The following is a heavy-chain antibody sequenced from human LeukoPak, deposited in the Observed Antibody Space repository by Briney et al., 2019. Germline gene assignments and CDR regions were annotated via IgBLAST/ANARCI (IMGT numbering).Heavy chain of an antibody. V-gene: IGHV4-34*01. CDR2: INHSGST. CDR3: ARMNYYDSSGYHDY. CDR1: GGSISSYY. D-gene: IGHD3-22*01. Sequence: PSETLSLTCTVSGGSISSYYWSWIRQPPGKGLEWIGEINHSGSTNYNPSLKSRVTISVDTSKNQFSLKLSSVTAADTAVYYCARMNYYDSSGYHDYWGQGTLVTVSS. J-gene: IGHJ4*02.